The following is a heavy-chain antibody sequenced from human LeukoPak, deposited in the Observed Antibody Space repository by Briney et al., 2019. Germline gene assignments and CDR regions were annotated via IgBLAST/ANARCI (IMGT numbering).Heavy chain of an antibody. J-gene: IGHJ6*03. D-gene: IGHD2-2*01. V-gene: IGHV4-34*01. CDR1: GGSFSGYY. CDR3: ARAGYCSSTTCYRGYYYYMDV. Sequence: KPSETLSLTCAVYGGSFSGYYWSWIRQPPGKGLEWIGEINHSGSTNYNPSLKSRVTLSIDMSMNQFSLELSSVTAADTAVYYCARAGYCSSTTCYRGYYYYMDVWGKGTTVTVSS. CDR2: INHSGST.